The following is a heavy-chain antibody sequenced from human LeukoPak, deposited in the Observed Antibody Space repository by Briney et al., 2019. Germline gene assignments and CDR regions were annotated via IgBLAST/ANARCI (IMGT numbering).Heavy chain of an antibody. CDR1: GFTFSSYG. CDR3: ATTSSSWYAHYFDY. V-gene: IGHV3-30*03. D-gene: IGHD6-13*01. Sequence: PGGSLRLSCAASGFTFSSYGMHWVRQAPGKGLEWVAVISYDGSNKYYADSVKGRFTISRDNSKNTLYLQMNSLRAEDTAVYYCATTSSSWYAHYFDYWGQGTLVTVSS. CDR2: ISYDGSNK. J-gene: IGHJ4*02.